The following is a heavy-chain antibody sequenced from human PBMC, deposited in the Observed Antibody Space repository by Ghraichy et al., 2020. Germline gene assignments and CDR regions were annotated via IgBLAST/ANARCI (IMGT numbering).Heavy chain of an antibody. Sequence: LSLTCGVSGGSISSGAYSWSWIRQPPGKGLEWIGYIYHSGSTYCNPSLQSRVTLSMDRSKNQFYLNLTSVIAADTAIYYCAGYSSSSGWFDPWGQGTLVTVSS. CDR1: GGSISSGAYS. D-gene: IGHD6-6*01. V-gene: IGHV4-30-2*01. CDR2: IYHSGST. J-gene: IGHJ5*02. CDR3: AGYSSSSGWFDP.